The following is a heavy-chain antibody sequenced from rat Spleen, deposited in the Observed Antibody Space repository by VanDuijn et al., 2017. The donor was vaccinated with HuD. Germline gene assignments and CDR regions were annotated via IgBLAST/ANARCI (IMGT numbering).Heavy chain of an antibody. Sequence: EVQLVDSGGGLVQPGRSMKLSCAASGFTFSNYGMAWVRQAPKRGLEWVATISYGDSSGHSSTYYRDSVKGRFTISRDNAKSTLSLQMDSLRSEDTATYYCARRHYGYTDYFDYWGQGVMVPVSS. CDR3: ARRHYGYTDYFDY. V-gene: IGHV5-29*01. CDR1: GFTFSNYG. J-gene: IGHJ2*01. CDR2: ISYGDSSGHSST. D-gene: IGHD1-11*01.